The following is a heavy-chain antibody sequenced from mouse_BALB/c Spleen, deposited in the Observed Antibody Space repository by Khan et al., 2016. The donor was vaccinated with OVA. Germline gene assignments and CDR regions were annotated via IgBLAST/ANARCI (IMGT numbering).Heavy chain of an antibody. V-gene: IGHV14-1*02. D-gene: IGHD2-1*01. J-gene: IGHJ3*01. CDR1: GFNIKDYY. Sequence: MQLEESGAELVRPGALVKLSCKASGFNIKDYYIPWVKQRPEQGLEWIGWIDPENGHTIYDPKFQGKASITADTSSNTAYLQLSSLTSEDTAVYNCARRGYGNYWFAYWGQGTLVTVSA. CDR3: ARRGYGNYWFAY. CDR2: IDPENGHT.